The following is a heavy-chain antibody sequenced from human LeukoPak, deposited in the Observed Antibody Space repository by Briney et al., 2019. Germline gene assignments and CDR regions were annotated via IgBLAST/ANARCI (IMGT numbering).Heavy chain of an antibody. Sequence: GGSLRLSCAASGFTFSSYGMHWVRQAPGKGLEWVAVISYDGSNKYYADSVKGRFTISRDNSKNTLYLQMNSLRAEDTAVYYCAKVDRLAGGANYFDYWGQGTLVTVSS. CDR1: GFTFSSYG. J-gene: IGHJ4*02. CDR2: ISYDGSNK. D-gene: IGHD6-13*01. V-gene: IGHV3-30*18. CDR3: AKVDRLAGGANYFDY.